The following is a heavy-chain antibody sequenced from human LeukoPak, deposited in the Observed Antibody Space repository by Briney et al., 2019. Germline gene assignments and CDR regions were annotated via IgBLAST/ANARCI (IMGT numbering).Heavy chain of an antibody. V-gene: IGHV3-23*01. CDR3: AKSKGGFGELFH. D-gene: IGHD3-10*01. CDR1: GFTFSTYA. J-gene: IGHJ4*02. CDR2: ISGSGGST. Sequence: GGSLRLSCAASGFTFSTYAMTWVRQAPGKGLEWVSAISGSGGSTYYADSVKGRFTTSRDNSKNTLYLQMNSLRAEDTAVYYCAKSKGGFGELFHWGQGTLVTVSS.